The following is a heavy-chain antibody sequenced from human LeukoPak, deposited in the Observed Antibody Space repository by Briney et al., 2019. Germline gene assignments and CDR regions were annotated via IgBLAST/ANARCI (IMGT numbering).Heavy chain of an antibody. Sequence: SETLSLTCTVSGGSISSGDYYWSWIRQPPGKGLEWIGYIYYSGSTYYNPSLKSRVTISVDRSKNQFSLKLSSVTAADTAVYYCARGPIFYMDVWGKGTTVTVSS. V-gene: IGHV4-30-4*01. CDR1: GGSISSGDYY. J-gene: IGHJ6*03. CDR2: IYYSGST. D-gene: IGHD3-3*02. CDR3: ARGPIFYMDV.